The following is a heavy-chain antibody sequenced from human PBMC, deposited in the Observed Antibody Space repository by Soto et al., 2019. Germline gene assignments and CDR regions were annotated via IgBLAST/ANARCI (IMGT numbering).Heavy chain of an antibody. CDR2: INGDESST. CDR3: ARGPRGLYGNDY. CDR1: GFTFSDYW. V-gene: IGHV3-74*01. Sequence: GGSLRLSCVASGFTFSDYWMHWVRQGPGKGLVWVSRINGDESSTSYADSVKGRFTISRDNAKNTLYLQMNSLRADDTAVYYCARGPRGLYGNDYWGQGALVTVSS. D-gene: IGHD4-4*01. J-gene: IGHJ4*02.